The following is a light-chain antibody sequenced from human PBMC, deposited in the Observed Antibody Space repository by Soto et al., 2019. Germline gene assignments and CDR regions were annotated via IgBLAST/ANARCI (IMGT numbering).Light chain of an antibody. CDR1: QTISSW. CDR2: KAS. V-gene: IGKV1-5*03. J-gene: IGKJ1*01. CDR3: QKYNSYLWT. Sequence: DIQMTQSPSTLFGSVGDRVNITCRASQTISSWLAWYQQKPGKAPKLLIYKASTLKSGVPSRFSGSGSGTEFTLTISSLQPDDFATYYCQKYNSYLWTFGQGTKVDI.